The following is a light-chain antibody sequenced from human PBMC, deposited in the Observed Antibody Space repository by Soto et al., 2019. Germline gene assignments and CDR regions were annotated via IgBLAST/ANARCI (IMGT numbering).Light chain of an antibody. Sequence: DIQMTQSPSTLPASLGDRVTITCRASQRIVSWLAWYQQKPGKAPKLLIYDASSLESGVPSRFSGSGSGTEFTLTISSLQPDDFATYYCQQYNSYPVTFGQGTKVEIK. CDR1: QRIVSW. J-gene: IGKJ1*01. V-gene: IGKV1-5*01. CDR3: QQYNSYPVT. CDR2: DAS.